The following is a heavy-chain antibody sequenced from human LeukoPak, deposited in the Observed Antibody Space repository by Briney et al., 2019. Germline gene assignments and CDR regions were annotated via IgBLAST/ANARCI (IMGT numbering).Heavy chain of an antibody. CDR2: ISGSGGST. CDR3: AKEYGSSPFDY. J-gene: IGHJ4*02. CDR1: GFTFSSYA. D-gene: IGHD2-2*01. Sequence: GGSLRLSCAASGFTFSSYAMSWVRQAPGKGLEWVSAISGSGGSTYYADSVKGRFAISRDNSKKTLYLQMNSLRAEDTALYYCAKEYGSSPFDYWGQGTLVTVSS. V-gene: IGHV3-23*01.